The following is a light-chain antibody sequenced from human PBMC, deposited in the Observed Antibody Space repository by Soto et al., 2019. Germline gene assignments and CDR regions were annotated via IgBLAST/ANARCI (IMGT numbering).Light chain of an antibody. V-gene: IGLV1-51*01. Sequence: QSVLTQPPSVSAAPGQKVTISCSGSSSNIGNNYVSWYQQLPGTAPKLLIYDNNKRPSGIPDRFSGSKSGTSGTLDITGLQTGDEADYYCATWDHSLTREVFGEGTQLTVL. CDR3: ATWDHSLTREV. CDR1: SSNIGNNY. J-gene: IGLJ3*02. CDR2: DNN.